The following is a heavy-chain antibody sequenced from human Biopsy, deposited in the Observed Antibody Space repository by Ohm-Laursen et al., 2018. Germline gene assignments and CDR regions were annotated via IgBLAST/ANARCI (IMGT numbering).Heavy chain of an antibody. D-gene: IGHD2-15*01. J-gene: IGHJ4*02. CDR3: AKTFHGSSFLYDY. CDR2: LSGSGGTT. V-gene: IGHV3-23*01. CDR1: GFTFSSYG. Sequence: SLRLSCAASGFTFSSYGMIWVRQAPGKGLEWVSVLSGSGGTTYYADSVKGRFTISRDNSKNTLYLQMNSLTAEDTAVYYCAKTFHGSSFLYDYWGQGTLVTVSS.